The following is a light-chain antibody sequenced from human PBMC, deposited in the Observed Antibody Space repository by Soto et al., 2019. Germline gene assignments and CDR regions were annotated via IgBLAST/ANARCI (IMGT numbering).Light chain of an antibody. CDR1: QGIRND. Sequence: IELTQSPSSLSASVGDRVTITCRASQGIRNDLGWYQQKPGKPPKVLIYGASNLQSGVPPRFSGTGSGTEFNLTISSLQPDDFATYYCQQYNSYSPGWTFGQGTKVDI. CDR3: QQYNSYSPGWT. CDR2: GAS. J-gene: IGKJ1*01. V-gene: IGKV1-17*01.